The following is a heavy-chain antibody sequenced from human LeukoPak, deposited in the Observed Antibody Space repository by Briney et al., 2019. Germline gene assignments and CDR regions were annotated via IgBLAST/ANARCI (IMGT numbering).Heavy chain of an antibody. Sequence: GGSLRLSCAASGFTFSSYGMHWVRRAPGKGLEWVAFIRYDGSNKYYADSVKGRFTISRDNSKNTLYLQMNSLRAEDTAVYYCAKLPILTVRDYYMDVWGKGTTVTVSS. V-gene: IGHV3-30*02. D-gene: IGHD3-9*01. CDR3: AKLPILTVRDYYMDV. CDR2: IRYDGSNK. J-gene: IGHJ6*03. CDR1: GFTFSSYG.